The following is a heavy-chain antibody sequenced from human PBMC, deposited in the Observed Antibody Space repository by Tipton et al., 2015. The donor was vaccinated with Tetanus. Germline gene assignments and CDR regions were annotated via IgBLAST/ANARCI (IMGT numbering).Heavy chain of an antibody. V-gene: IGHV3-30*18. D-gene: IGHD5-12*01. J-gene: IGHJ4*02. CDR3: AKVSGFSGYGSDC. CDR2: VSFDGSKE. Sequence: SLRLSCAGSELTFSGHGMFWVRLPPGKGLEWVAFVSFDGSKEDYSDSVKGRFSISRDNSKKTMYLQMNSLRAEDTAVYYCAKVSGFSGYGSDCWGQGTLVTVSS. CDR1: ELTFSGHG.